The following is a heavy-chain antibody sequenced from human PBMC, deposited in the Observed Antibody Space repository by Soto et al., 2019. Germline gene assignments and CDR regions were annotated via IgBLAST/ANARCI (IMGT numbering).Heavy chain of an antibody. Sequence: ASVKVSCKASGYSFTSYAMHWVRQAPGQRLEWMGWINAGNGNTKYSQRFQGRVAITRDTSASTAYMELSSLRSEDTAVYYCASLARLYFGDGFDIWGQGTMVTVSS. D-gene: IGHD3-16*02. CDR2: INAGNGNT. CDR3: ASLARLYFGDGFDI. J-gene: IGHJ3*02. V-gene: IGHV1-3*01. CDR1: GYSFTSYA.